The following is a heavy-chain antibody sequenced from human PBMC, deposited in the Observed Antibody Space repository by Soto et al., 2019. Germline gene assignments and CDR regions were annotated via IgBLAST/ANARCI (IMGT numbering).Heavy chain of an antibody. D-gene: IGHD3-10*01. J-gene: IGHJ4*02. Sequence: GGSLRLSCAASGFTFSSSGMHWVRQAPGKGLEWVSTITDSGGDTKYADSVRGRFTISRDNSRNTLYLQMSSLRAEDSAVYYCARGSEESYPGSRIFDLWGRGSLVTVSS. CDR3: ARGSEESYPGSRIFDL. CDR2: ITDSGGDT. CDR1: GFTFSSSG. V-gene: IGHV3-23*01.